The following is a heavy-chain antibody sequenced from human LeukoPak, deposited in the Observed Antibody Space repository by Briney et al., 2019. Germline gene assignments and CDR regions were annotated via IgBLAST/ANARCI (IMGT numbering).Heavy chain of an antibody. D-gene: IGHD5-18*01. Sequence: SETQSLTCTVSGGSISSYYWSWIRQPPGKGLEWIGYIYYSGSTTYNPSLKSRVTISVDTSKNQFSLKLSSVTAADTAVYYCARGRSGYSYVHDAFDIWGQGTMVTVSS. CDR2: IYYSGST. CDR1: GGSISSYY. J-gene: IGHJ3*02. CDR3: ARGRSGYSYVHDAFDI. V-gene: IGHV4-59*01.